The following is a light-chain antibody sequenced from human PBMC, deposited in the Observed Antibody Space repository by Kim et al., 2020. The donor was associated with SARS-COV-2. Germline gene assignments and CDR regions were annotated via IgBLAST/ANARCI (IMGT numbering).Light chain of an antibody. J-gene: IGLJ2*01. CDR2: EVT. V-gene: IGLV2-8*01. CDR1: RSDVAGYNY. Sequence: GHSVTISRTGTRSDVAGYNYVSWHQPHPGEAPKLMIYEVTKRPSGVPDRFSGSKSGNTASLTVSGLQVEDEGDYYCGSFGGRHNVVFGGGTQLTVL. CDR3: GSFGGRHNVV.